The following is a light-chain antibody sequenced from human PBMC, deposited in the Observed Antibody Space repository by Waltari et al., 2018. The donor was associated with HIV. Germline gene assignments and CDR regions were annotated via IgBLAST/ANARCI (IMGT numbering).Light chain of an antibody. CDR1: SSDVGGYNY. CDR2: EVS. V-gene: IGLV2-14*01. J-gene: IGLJ3*02. CDR3: NSYTKNNTWV. Sequence: QSALTQPASVSGSPGQSITISCTGTSSDVGGYNYVSWYQQYPGKAPKLMMYEVSNRPSGVSNRFAGSKSVSTASLTICGLQDEDEADYYCNSYTKNNTWVFGGGTKLTVL.